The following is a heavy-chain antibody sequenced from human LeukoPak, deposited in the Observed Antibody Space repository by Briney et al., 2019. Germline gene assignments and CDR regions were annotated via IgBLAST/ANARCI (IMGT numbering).Heavy chain of an antibody. Sequence: PGGSLRLSCAASGFTFSSYAMHWVRQAPGKGLEWVAGISYDGSSKYYADSVKGRFTISRDNAKNSLYLQMNRLRAEDTAVYYCAREGDCSSTTCYAKNNWFDPWGQGTLVTVSS. CDR3: AREGDCSSTTCYAKNNWFDP. CDR1: GFTFSSYA. D-gene: IGHD2-2*01. J-gene: IGHJ5*02. V-gene: IGHV3-30*03. CDR2: ISYDGSSK.